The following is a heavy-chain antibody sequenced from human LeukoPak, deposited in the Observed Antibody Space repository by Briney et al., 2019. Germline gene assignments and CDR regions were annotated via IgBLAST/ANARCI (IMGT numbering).Heavy chain of an antibody. D-gene: IGHD2-15*01. V-gene: IGHV1-2*02. J-gene: IGHJ3*02. CDR3: ARDGTFDI. CDR1: GYTFIDFH. Sequence: ASVRVSCKTFGYTFIDFHIHWIRQAPGQGLEWMGWIDPHNGDTKSAQHFQGRVTMTRDTSTSTVYMELIRLRSDDTAVFYCARDGTFDIWGQGTLVTVSS. CDR2: IDPHNGDT.